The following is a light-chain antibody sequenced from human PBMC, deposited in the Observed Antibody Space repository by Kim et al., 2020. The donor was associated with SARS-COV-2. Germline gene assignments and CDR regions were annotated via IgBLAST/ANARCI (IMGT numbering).Light chain of an antibody. CDR3: QQYGTSPLT. Sequence: EIVLTQSPGTLSLSPGERATLSCRASQSISTNLAWYQQKPGQAPRLLIHAASSRATGIPDRFSGSGSGTDFTLTISRLEPEDFAVYCCQQYGTSPLTFGGGAKVEI. CDR2: AAS. J-gene: IGKJ4*01. V-gene: IGKV3-20*01. CDR1: QSISTN.